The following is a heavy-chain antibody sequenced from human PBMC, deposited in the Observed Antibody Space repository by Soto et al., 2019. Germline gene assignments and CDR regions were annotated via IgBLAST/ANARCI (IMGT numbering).Heavy chain of an antibody. D-gene: IGHD3-22*01. V-gene: IGHV3-23*01. CDR1: GFTFGSYA. CDR3: AKVNTMMVGSGNAFDM. CDR2: ISGGGAGT. J-gene: IGHJ3*02. Sequence: EVQLLESGGGFVQPGGSLRLSCAASGFTFGSYAMTWVRQAPGKGLEWVSSISGGGAGTYYADSAKGRFTLSRDNSKNTLYLQLNSLRAEDTAIYYCAKVNTMMVGSGNAFDMWGQGTMVTVSS.